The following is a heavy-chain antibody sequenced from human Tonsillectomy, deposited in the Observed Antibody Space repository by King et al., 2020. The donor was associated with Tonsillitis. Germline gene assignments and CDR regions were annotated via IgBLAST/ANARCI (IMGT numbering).Heavy chain of an antibody. CDR3: ATEGGGAAAGRRAADI. V-gene: IGHV3-7*01. Sequence: VQLVESGGGLVHPGGFLRLSCAASGFTFSSYWMSWVRQAPGKGLEWVANINQDGSEEFYVDSVKGRFTISRDNAKNSLYLQMNSLRVEDTAVYYCATEGGGAAAGRRAADIWGQGTMVTVSS. D-gene: IGHD6-13*01. CDR2: INQDGSEE. J-gene: IGHJ3*02. CDR1: GFTFSSYW.